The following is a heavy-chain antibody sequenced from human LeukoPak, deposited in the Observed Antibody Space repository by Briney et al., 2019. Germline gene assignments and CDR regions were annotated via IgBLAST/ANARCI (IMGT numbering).Heavy chain of an antibody. Sequence: SETLSLTCTVSGVYISSYYWRWIRPPPGKGLEWFGYIFYSGSTNHNPSLKSRVTISVATSKNQFSLKLSSVTAADTALYYCARVVRGAMDVWGQGTTVTVSS. CDR1: GVYISSYY. J-gene: IGHJ6*02. V-gene: IGHV4-59*08. CDR2: IFYSGST. D-gene: IGHD3-16*01. CDR3: ARVVRGAMDV.